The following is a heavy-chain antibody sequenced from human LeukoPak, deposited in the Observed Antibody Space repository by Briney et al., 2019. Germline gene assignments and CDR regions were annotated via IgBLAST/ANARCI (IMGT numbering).Heavy chain of an antibody. CDR1: GGSISSYY. CDR2: IYTSGST. J-gene: IGHJ4*02. CDR3: ARDVRGTTAYYFDY. D-gene: IGHD2/OR15-2a*01. V-gene: IGHV4-4*07. Sequence: SETLSLTCTVSGGSISSYYWSWIRQPAGKGLEWIGRIYTSGSTNYNASLKSRVSMSVDTSKNQFSLKLSSVTAADTAVYYCARDVRGTTAYYFDYWGQGTLVTVSS.